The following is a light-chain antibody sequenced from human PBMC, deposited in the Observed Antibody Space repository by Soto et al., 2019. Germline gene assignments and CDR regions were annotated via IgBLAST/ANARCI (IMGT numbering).Light chain of an antibody. CDR3: SSYTGSSTIWV. J-gene: IGLJ3*02. V-gene: IGLV2-14*01. CDR2: DVS. CDR1: SSDVGGYNY. Sequence: QSALTQPASVSGSPGQSITISCTGTSSDVGGYNYVSWYQQHPGKAPKLMIYDVSNRPSGVSNRFSGSKSGNTASLTISWVHHDDEEDYYCSSYTGSSTIWVFGGGTKLTVL.